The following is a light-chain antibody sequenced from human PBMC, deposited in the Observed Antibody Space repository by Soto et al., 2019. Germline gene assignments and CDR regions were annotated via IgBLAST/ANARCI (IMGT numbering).Light chain of an antibody. V-gene: IGKV2-30*01. CDR2: KVS. CDR1: QSLTYSDGNTY. CDR3: MQGTPWPPYT. J-gene: IGKJ2*01. Sequence: DVAMTQSPLSLPVTLGQPASISCRSSQSLTYSDGNTYLNWFHLRPGQSPRRLIYKVSNRDSGVPXRVXGSGSGPDFTLRISRVEAEDVGVYYCMQGTPWPPYTFGQGTKLEIK.